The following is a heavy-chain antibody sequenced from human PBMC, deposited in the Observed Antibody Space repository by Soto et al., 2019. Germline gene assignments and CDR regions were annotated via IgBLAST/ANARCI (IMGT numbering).Heavy chain of an antibody. CDR1: GGTFSSYA. J-gene: IGHJ6*01. V-gene: IGHV1-69*13. D-gene: IGHD6-13*01. CDR2: IIPIFGTA. CDR3: ARANSSSWYYDYYYGMDV. Sequence: SVKVSCTASGGTFSSYAISWVRQAPGQGLEWMGGIIPIFGTANYAQKFQGRVTITADESTSTAYMELSSLRSDDTAVYYCARANSSSWYYDYYYGMDVWGQWPKVT.